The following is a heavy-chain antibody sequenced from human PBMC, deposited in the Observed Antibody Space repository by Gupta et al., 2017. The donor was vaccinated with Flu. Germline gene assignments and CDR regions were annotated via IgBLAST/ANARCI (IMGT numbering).Heavy chain of an antibody. CDR3: ARGGWTGYFPGDRRYYYGMDV. CDR2: ISSSSSYI. V-gene: IGHV3-21*01. Sequence: EVQLVESGGGLIKPGGSLRLSCAASGFTFSSYSMTWVRQGPGKGLEWVSSISSSSSYIYYADSVKGRFTISRDNAKNSLYLQMNSLRAEDTAVYYCARGGWTGYFPGDRRYYYGMDVWGQGTTVTVSS. J-gene: IGHJ6*02. D-gene: IGHD3-3*01. CDR1: GFTFSSYS.